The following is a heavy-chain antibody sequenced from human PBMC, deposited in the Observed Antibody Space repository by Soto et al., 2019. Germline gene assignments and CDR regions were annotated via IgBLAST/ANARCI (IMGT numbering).Heavy chain of an antibody. CDR1: GYTFTRYG. Sequence: QVQLVQSGAEVKKPGASVKVSCKACGYTFTRYGISWVRQAPGQGLECMGWISAYNGNTDYAQKFQGRVTMTTDTSTSTAYMELRRLRFDDTAVYYCARRAYCSGGSCSRPTDDAFDIWGQGTMVTVSS. CDR2: ISAYNGNT. D-gene: IGHD2-15*01. CDR3: ARRAYCSGGSCSRPTDDAFDI. J-gene: IGHJ3*02. V-gene: IGHV1-18*01.